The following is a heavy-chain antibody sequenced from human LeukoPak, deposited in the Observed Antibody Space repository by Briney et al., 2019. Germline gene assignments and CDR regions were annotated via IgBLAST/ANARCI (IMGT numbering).Heavy chain of an antibody. V-gene: IGHV3-21*04. CDR3: ARRSGIAVAGAFDY. CDR1: GFTFSRSS. Sequence: GGSLRLSCTASGFTFSRSSMNWVRQAPGKGLEWVSSISTSSSYIYYADSVKGRFTISRDNAKNSLYLQMNSLRAEDTAVYYCARRSGIAVAGAFDYWGQGTLVTVSS. D-gene: IGHD6-19*01. CDR2: ISTSSSYI. J-gene: IGHJ4*02.